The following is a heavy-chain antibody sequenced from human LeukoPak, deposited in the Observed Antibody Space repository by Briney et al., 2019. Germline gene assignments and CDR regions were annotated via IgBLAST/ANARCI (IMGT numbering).Heavy chain of an antibody. Sequence: PSETLSLTCAVYGGSFSGYYWSWIRQPPGKGLEWIGEINHSGSTNYNPSLKSRVTISVDTSKNQFSLKLSSVTAADTAVYYCARGAPPGYFDLWGRGTLVTVSS. CDR3: ARGAPPGYFDL. D-gene: IGHD1-1*01. V-gene: IGHV4-34*01. CDR2: INHSGST. J-gene: IGHJ2*01. CDR1: GGSFSGYY.